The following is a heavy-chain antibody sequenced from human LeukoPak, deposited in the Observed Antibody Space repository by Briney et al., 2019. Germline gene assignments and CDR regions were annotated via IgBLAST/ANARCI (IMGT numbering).Heavy chain of an antibody. J-gene: IGHJ6*04. V-gene: IGHV3-66*02. D-gene: IGHD3-3*01. CDR3: ARDLNDFWSGLTV. CDR2: IYSGGST. CDR1: GFTVSSNY. Sequence: PGGSLRLSCAASGFTVSSNYMSWVRQAPGKGLEWVSVIYSGGSTYYADPVKGRFTISRDNSKNTLYLQMNSLRAEDTAVYYCARDLNDFWSGLTVWGKGTTVTVSS.